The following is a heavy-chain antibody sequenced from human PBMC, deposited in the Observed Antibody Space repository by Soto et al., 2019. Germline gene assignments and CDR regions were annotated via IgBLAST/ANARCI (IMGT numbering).Heavy chain of an antibody. D-gene: IGHD1-1*01. CDR1: GFTVSSYA. J-gene: IGHJ4*02. CDR2: ISGSGGST. V-gene: IGHV3-23*01. Sequence: EVQLLESGGGLVQPGGSLRLSCAASGFTVSSYAMSWVRQAPGKGLEWVSAISGSGGSTYYADSVKRRFTISRDDSQNPLNLQRTSLRAEDTALYYWAKVELERQGSGFDYWGQGTLVTVSS. CDR3: AKVELERQGSGFDY.